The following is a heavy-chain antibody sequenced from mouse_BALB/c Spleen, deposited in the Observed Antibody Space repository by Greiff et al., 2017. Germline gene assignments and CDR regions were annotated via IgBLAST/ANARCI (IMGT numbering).Heavy chain of an antibody. CDR3: ARIYGKDAMDY. CDR1: GYTFTSYV. J-gene: IGHJ4*01. Sequence: VQLQQSGPELVKPGASVKMSCKASGYTFTSYVMHWVKQKPGQGLEWIGYINPYNDGTKYNEKFKGKATQTSDKSSSTAYMELSSLTSEDSAVYYCARIYGKDAMDYWGQGTSVTVSS. CDR2: INPYNDGT. D-gene: IGHD1-1*01. V-gene: IGHV1-14*01.